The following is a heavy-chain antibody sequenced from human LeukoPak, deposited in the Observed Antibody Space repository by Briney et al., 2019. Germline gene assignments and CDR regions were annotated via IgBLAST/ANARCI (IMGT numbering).Heavy chain of an antibody. J-gene: IGHJ6*02. Sequence: PSETLSLTCTVSGGSISSYYWSWIRQPPGKGLEWIGYIYYSGSTNYNPSLKGRVTISVDTSKNQFSLKLSSVTAADTAVYYCASSRVLLWFGEPSHYYYYGMDVWGQGTTVTVSS. CDR1: GGSISSYY. CDR3: ASSRVLLWFGEPSHYYYYGMDV. CDR2: IYYSGST. V-gene: IGHV4-59*08. D-gene: IGHD3-10*01.